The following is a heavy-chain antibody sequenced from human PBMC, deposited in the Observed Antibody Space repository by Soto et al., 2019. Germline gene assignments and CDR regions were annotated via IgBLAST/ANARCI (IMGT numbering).Heavy chain of an antibody. CDR2: INPNDDYT. V-gene: IGHV1-46*01. Sequence: QAQLVQSGAEVKEPGASVKVSCKASGYTFTYDLMHWVRQAPGQGLEWVGIINPNDDYTAYAQKFQGRVTMTRDTCTSTVYMELGGLRFDDTATYYCARARYYAMDVWGQGTTVTVFS. CDR1: GYTFTYDL. CDR3: ARARYYAMDV. J-gene: IGHJ6*02.